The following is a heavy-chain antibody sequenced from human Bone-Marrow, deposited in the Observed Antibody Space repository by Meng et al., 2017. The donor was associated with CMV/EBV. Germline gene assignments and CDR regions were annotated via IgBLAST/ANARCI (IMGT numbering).Heavy chain of an antibody. CDR3: AKHLRPGVYYFDY. Sequence: GGSLRLSCAASGFTFSGYWMHWVRQAPGKGLVWVSGLSTDGSITRYADSVKGRFTISRDNSKNTLYLQMNSPRAEDTAVYYCAKHLRPGVYYFDYWGQGTLVTVSS. J-gene: IGHJ4*02. D-gene: IGHD2-8*01. CDR2: LSTDGSIT. V-gene: IGHV3-74*01. CDR1: GFTFSGYW.